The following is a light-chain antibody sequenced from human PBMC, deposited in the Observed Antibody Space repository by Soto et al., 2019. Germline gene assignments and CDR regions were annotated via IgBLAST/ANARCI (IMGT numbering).Light chain of an antibody. CDR1: SSDVGGYNF. V-gene: IGLV2-8*01. Sequence: QSALTRPPSASGSPGQSVTISCTGTSSDVGGYNFVSWYQHHPGKAPKLMIYEVSKRPSGVPDRFSGSKSGNTASLTVSGLQAEDEADYFCSSYAGSNNLLFGGGTKLTVL. CDR3: SSYAGSNNLL. J-gene: IGLJ2*01. CDR2: EVS.